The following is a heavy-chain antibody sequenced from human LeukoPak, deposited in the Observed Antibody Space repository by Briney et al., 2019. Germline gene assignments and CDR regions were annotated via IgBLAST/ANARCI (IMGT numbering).Heavy chain of an antibody. V-gene: IGHV4-39*07. Sequence: SETLSLTCTVSGGSVSSSSYYWGWIRQPPGKGLEWVGSAYYSGSTYYNPSLKSRVTISLDTSKNQFSLKLSSVTAADTAVYYCAKTGYSSSSNWGQGTLVTVSS. CDR1: GGSVSSSSYY. CDR3: AKTGYSSSSN. J-gene: IGHJ4*02. D-gene: IGHD6-13*01. CDR2: AYYSGST.